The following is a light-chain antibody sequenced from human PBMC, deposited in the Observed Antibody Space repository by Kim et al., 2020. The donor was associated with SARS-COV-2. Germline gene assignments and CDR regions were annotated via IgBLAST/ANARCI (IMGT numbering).Light chain of an antibody. CDR1: QDISNY. J-gene: IGKJ2*01. CDR3: QQYDVLPIT. V-gene: IGKV1-33*01. CDR2: DAS. Sequence: LSASVGDRVTITCQESQDISNYLNWYQQKSGRAPKLLIYDASHLETGVPSRFSGSRSGTYFTFTITSLQAEDFATYYCQQYDVLPITFGQGTKLE.